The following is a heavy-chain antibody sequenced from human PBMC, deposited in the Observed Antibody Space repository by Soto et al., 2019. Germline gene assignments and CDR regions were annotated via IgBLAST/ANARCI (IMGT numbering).Heavy chain of an antibody. D-gene: IGHD3-10*01. CDR1: GGSFSGYY. CDR2: INHSGST. J-gene: IGHJ5*02. V-gene: IGHV4-34*01. Sequence: LSLTCAVYGGSFSGYYWSWIRQPPGKGLEWIGEINHSGSTNYNPSLKSRVTISVDTSKNQFSLKLSSVTAADTAVYYCASFTAFYGSGSYYNNWFDPWGQGTLVTVSS. CDR3: ASFTAFYGSGSYYNNWFDP.